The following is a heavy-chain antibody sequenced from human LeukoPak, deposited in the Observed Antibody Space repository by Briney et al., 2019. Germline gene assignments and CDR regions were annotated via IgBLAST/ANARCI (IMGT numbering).Heavy chain of an antibody. CDR2: ISYDETAK. Sequence: GGSLRLSCAASGFTLRSYAMHWVRQAPGEGLEWVAVISYDETAKYYADSVKGRFTISSNNSKNTLYLQMNSLRPEDTAVYYCARSPGIAAAGTNWGQGTLVTVSS. CDR3: ARSPGIAAAGTN. V-gene: IGHV3-30-3*01. J-gene: IGHJ4*02. D-gene: IGHD6-13*01. CDR1: GFTLRSYA.